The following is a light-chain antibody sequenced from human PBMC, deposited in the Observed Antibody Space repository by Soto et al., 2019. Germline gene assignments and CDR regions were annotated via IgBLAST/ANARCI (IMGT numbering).Light chain of an antibody. CDR3: QQYNNWPPIT. Sequence: EIMMTQSPATLSVSPGERATLSCRASQSVRNNLAWYQQKPGQAPRLLLYYASTRATGIPARFSGSGSGTEFTLTISRLQSEDFALYYCQQYNNWPPITFGQGTRLVIK. V-gene: IGKV3-15*01. CDR2: YAS. CDR1: QSVRNN. J-gene: IGKJ5*01.